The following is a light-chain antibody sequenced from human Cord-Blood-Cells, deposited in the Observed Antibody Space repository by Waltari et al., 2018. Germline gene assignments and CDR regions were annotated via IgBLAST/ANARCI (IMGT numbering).Light chain of an antibody. Sequence: DIQMTQSPSSLSASVVDRVTITCRASQSISSYLNLYQQKPGKAPKLLIYASSSLQSGVPSRFSGSGSGTDFTLTISSLQPEDFATYYCQQSYSTPYTFGQGTKLEIK. V-gene: IGKV1-39*01. CDR2: ASS. CDR3: QQSYSTPYT. J-gene: IGKJ2*01. CDR1: QSISSY.